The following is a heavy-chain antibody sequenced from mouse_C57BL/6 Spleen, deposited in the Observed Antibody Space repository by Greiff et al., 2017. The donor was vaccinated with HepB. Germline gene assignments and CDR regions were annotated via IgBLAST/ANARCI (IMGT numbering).Heavy chain of an antibody. Sequence: EVQLQQSGPELVKPGASVKISCKASGYTFTDYYMHWVKQSHGKSLEWIGDINPNNGGTSYNQKFKGKATLTVDKSSSTACMELRSLTSEDSAVYYCASDGYYFDGWGTGITLT. V-gene: IGHV1-26*01. CDR2: INPNNGGT. CDR3: ASDGYYFDG. J-gene: IGHJ2*01. CDR1: GYTFTDYY.